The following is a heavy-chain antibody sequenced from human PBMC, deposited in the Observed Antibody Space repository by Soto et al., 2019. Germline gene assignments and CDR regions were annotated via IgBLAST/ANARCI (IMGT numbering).Heavy chain of an antibody. Sequence: QVQLQESGPGLVKPSETLSLTCTVSDGSISSYYWSWIRQPPGKGLEWIGYIYYSGSTNYNPSLKSRVTISVDTSKNQFSLKLNSMTAAYTAVYYCARHNYGSGSTYFDYWGQGTLVTVSS. CDR2: IYYSGST. V-gene: IGHV4-59*08. J-gene: IGHJ4*02. CDR1: DGSISSYY. CDR3: ARHNYGSGSTYFDY. D-gene: IGHD3-10*01.